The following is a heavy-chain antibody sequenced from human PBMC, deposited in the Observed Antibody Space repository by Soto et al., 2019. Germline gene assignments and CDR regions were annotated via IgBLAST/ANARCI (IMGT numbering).Heavy chain of an antibody. J-gene: IGHJ5*02. D-gene: IGHD2-15*01. V-gene: IGHV3-30-3*01. CDR3: RGDIVVVVADLGPTWFDP. Sequence: QVQLVESGGGVVQPGRSLRLSCAASGFTFSSYAMHWVRQAPGKGLEWVAVISYDGSNKYYADSVKGRFTISRDNSKNTLYLQMNSLRAEDTAVYYCRGDIVVVVADLGPTWFDPWGQGTLVTVSS. CDR2: ISYDGSNK. CDR1: GFTFSSYA.